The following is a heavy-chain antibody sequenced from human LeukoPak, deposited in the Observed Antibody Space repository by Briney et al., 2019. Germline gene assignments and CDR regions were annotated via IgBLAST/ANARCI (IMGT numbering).Heavy chain of an antibody. Sequence: SETLFLTCTVSGGSISSYYWSWIRQPPGKGLEWNGYIYTSGSTNYNPSLKSRVTISVDTSKNQFSLKLSSVTAADTAVYYCARMYSSSPPGLFDYWGQGTLVTVSS. CDR3: ARMYSSSPPGLFDY. D-gene: IGHD6-6*01. V-gene: IGHV4-4*09. J-gene: IGHJ4*02. CDR1: GGSISSYY. CDR2: IYTSGST.